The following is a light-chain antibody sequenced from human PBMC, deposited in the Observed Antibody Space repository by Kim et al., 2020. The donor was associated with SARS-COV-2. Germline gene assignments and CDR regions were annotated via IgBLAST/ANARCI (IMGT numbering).Light chain of an antibody. Sequence: LSPGERATLSCRASQSVSSSYLAWYQQKPGQAPRLLIYGASSRATGIPDRFSGSGSGTDFTLTISRLEPEDFAVYYCQQYGSSPQTFGQGTKLEIK. CDR2: GAS. CDR1: QSVSSSY. V-gene: IGKV3-20*01. CDR3: QQYGSSPQT. J-gene: IGKJ2*01.